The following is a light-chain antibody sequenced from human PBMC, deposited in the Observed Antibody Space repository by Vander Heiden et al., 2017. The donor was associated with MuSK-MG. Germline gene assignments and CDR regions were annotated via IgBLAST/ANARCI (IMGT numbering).Light chain of an antibody. CDR3: QQDDKFLIH. CDR2: DVS. V-gene: IGKV1-33*01. J-gene: IGKJ3*01. CDR1: KDISVY. Sequence: DIQMTQSPSSLSASVGDRVTISCQTSKDISVYLNWYQQKPGKAPKLLIYDVSHLEAGVSSRFSGGGSGTDFTLTISSLQPEDLATYYCQQDDKFLIHFGHGTKVXIK.